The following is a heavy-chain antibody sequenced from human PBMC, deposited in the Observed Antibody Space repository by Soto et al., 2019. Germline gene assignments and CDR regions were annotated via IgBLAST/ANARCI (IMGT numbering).Heavy chain of an antibody. CDR1: GYTFASYY. J-gene: IGHJ5*02. CDR2: INPSGGST. D-gene: IGHD3-9*01. V-gene: IGHV1-46*01. CDR3: VTGRGQGDILNYNWFDP. Sequence: GASVKVSCKASGYTFASYYMHWVRQAPGQGLEWMGIINPSGGSTSYAQKFQGRVTMTRDTSTSTVYMELSSLRSEDTAVYYCVTGRGQGDILNYNWFDPWGQGTLVTVSS.